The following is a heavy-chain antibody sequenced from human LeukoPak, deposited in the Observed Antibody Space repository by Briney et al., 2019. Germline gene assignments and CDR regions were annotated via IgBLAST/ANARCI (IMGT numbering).Heavy chain of an antibody. V-gene: IGHV3-30*02. CDR1: GFTFSSYG. Sequence: GGSLRLSCAASGFTFSSYGMHWVRQAPGKGLEWVAFIRYDGSNKYYADSVKGRFTISRDNSKNTLYLQMNSLRAEDTAVYYCARGVYGSSWYFDYWGQGTLVTVSS. D-gene: IGHD6-13*01. CDR2: IRYDGSNK. J-gene: IGHJ4*02. CDR3: ARGVYGSSWYFDY.